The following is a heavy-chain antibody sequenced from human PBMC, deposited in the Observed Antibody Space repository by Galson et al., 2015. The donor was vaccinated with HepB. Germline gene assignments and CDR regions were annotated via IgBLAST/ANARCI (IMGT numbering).Heavy chain of an antibody. CDR3: AKLHCSSPSCYVHY. Sequence: SLRLSCAASGFAFSSYAMSWVRQAPGKGLEWVSSISGSGGTTYYADSVKGRFTISRDTSKSTLYLQMNSLRAEDTALYYCAKLHCSSPSCYVHYWGQGTLVTVSS. J-gene: IGHJ4*02. V-gene: IGHV3-23*01. D-gene: IGHD2-2*01. CDR1: GFAFSSYA. CDR2: ISGSGGTT.